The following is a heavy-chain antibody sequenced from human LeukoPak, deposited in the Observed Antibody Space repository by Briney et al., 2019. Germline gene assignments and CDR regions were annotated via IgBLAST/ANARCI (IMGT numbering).Heavy chain of an antibody. V-gene: IGHV3-7*04. CDR1: GFTLSNYW. J-gene: IGHJ6*02. CDR2: IKQDGSEK. CDR3: ARAAMVRGVTPPYYYYGMDV. D-gene: IGHD3-10*01. Sequence: PGGSLRLSCEASGFTLSNYWMSWVRQAPGKGLEWVANIKQDGSEKYYVDSVKGRFTISRDNAKNSLYLQMNSLRAEDTAVYYCARAAMVRGVTPPYYYYGMDVWGQGTTVTVSS.